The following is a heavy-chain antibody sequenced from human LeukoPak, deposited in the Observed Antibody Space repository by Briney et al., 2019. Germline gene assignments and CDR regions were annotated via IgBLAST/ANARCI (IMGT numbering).Heavy chain of an antibody. J-gene: IGHJ5*02. Sequence: QPGRSLRLSCAASGFTVSSNYMSWVRQAPGKGLEWVSVIYSGGSTYYADSVKGRFTISRHNSKNTLYLQMNSLRAEDTAVYYCARHRGFDDYGDYEDNWFDPWGQGTLVTVSS. CDR2: IYSGGST. CDR3: ARHRGFDDYGDYEDNWFDP. CDR1: GFTVSSNY. V-gene: IGHV3-53*04. D-gene: IGHD4-17*01.